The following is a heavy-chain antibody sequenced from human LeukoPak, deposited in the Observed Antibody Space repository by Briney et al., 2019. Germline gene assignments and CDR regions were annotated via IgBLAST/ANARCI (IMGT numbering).Heavy chain of an antibody. D-gene: IGHD6-19*01. CDR1: GFTFSNAW. J-gene: IGHJ4*02. CDR3: ARIAVAGTIPDY. Sequence: GGSLRLSCAASGFTFSNAWMSWVRQAPGKGLEWVGRIKSKTDGGTTDYAAPVKGRFTISRDDSKNTLYLQMNSLKTEDTAVYYCARIAVAGTIPDYWGQGTLVTVSS. V-gene: IGHV3-15*01. CDR2: IKSKTDGGTT.